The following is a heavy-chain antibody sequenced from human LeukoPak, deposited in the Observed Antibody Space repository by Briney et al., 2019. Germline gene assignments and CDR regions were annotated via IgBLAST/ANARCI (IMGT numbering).Heavy chain of an antibody. J-gene: IGHJ4*02. D-gene: IGHD4-23*01. CDR2: VYTSGST. CDR1: GDSITRNY. Sequence: SETLSLTCTVSGDSITRNYWSWIRQPAGKGLEWIGRVYTSGSTNYNPSLKSRVTMSVDTSKNQFSLKLSSVTAADTALYYCARDPGYGGQIDSWSQGTLVTVSS. V-gene: IGHV4-4*07. CDR3: ARDPGYGGQIDS.